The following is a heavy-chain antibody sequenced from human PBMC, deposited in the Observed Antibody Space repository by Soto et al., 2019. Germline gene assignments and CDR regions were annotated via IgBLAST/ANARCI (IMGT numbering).Heavy chain of an antibody. CDR1: GYTFTSYY. J-gene: IGHJ4*02. CDR3: ATVLTDRNGWYNFDY. D-gene: IGHD6-19*01. Sequence: GASVKVSCKASGYTFTSYYMHWLRQAPGQGLEWMGIINPSGGSTTYAQKFESRVTMTRDTSTSTVYMELGSLRSEDTAVYYCATVLTDRNGWYNFDYWGQGALVTVSS. CDR2: INPSGGST. V-gene: IGHV1-46*01.